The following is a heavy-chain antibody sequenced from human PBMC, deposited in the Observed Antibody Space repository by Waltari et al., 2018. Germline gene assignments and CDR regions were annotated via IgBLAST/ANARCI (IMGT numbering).Heavy chain of an antibody. Sequence: DVQLVESGGGLVRSGGSLRPPWPASGCAFGCYCIHWVRQAPGKWLEWVSSISGSGRSYIFYADSVKGRFTISRDNAKNSLFLQMNSLSAEDTAVYYCTRDLYGSGGDYFDPWGQGTLVTVSS. CDR2: ISGSGRSYI. J-gene: IGHJ4*02. CDR1: GCAFGCYC. CDR3: TRDLYGSGGDYFDP. V-gene: IGHV3-21*01. D-gene: IGHD6-19*01.